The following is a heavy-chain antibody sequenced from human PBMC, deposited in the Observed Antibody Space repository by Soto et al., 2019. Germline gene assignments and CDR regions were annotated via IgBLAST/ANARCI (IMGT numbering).Heavy chain of an antibody. V-gene: IGHV1-69*06. CDR1: GGTFSSYA. J-gene: IGHJ6*02. CDR2: IIPIFGTA. Sequence: ASVKVSFKASGGTFSSYAISWLRQAPGQGLEWMGGIIPIFGTANYAQKFQGRVTITADKSTSTAYMELSSLRSEDTAVYYCARLVATRYYYYGMDVWGQGTTVTVSS. CDR3: ARLVATRYYYYGMDV. D-gene: IGHD5-12*01.